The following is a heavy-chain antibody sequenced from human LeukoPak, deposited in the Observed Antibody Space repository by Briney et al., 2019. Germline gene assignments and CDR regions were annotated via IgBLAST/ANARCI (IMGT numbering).Heavy chain of an antibody. V-gene: IGHV4-4*09. CDR2: IYTSGSA. J-gene: IGHJ3*02. CDR1: CGSISSYY. CDR3: ASPSYGDYAFDI. Sequence: PSGAPSLTCPVSCGSISSYYWRWIRQPPREGRGGIGYIYTSGSANYNPSLKSRVSISLDTSRNQFSLRLTSVTAADTAVYYCASPSYGDYAFDIWGQGTMVTVSS. D-gene: IGHD4-17*01.